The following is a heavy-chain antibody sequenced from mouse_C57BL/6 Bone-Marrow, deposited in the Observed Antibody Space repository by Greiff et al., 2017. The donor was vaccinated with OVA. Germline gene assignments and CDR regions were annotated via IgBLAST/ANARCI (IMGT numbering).Heavy chain of an antibody. D-gene: IGHD2-2*01. J-gene: IGHJ1*03. CDR2: IDPEDGET. CDR1: GFNIKDYY. Sequence: VQLQQSGAELVKPGASVKLSCTASGFNIKDYYMHWVKQRTEQGLEWIGRIDPEDGETKYAPKFQGKATLTVDTSSSTAYMQLSSLTSEDSAVYYCARRLWLRRGDWYFDVWGTGTTVTVSS. CDR3: ARRLWLRRGDWYFDV. V-gene: IGHV14-2*01.